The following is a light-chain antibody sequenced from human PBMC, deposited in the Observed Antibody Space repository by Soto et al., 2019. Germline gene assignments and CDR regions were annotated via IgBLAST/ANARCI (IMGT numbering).Light chain of an antibody. J-gene: IGKJ2*01. Sequence: DIQMTQSPSSLSASVGDRVAITCQASQDISSFLNWYQHKPGRAPKLLIYDASSLVTGVPSRFSGSGSGTDFNLTISSLQPEDIATYSCQQYDDVPYSFGQGTKLVIK. V-gene: IGKV1-33*01. CDR2: DAS. CDR1: QDISSF. CDR3: QQYDDVPYS.